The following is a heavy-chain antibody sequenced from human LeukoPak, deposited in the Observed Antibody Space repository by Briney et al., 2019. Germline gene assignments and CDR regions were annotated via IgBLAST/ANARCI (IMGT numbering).Heavy chain of an antibody. J-gene: IGHJ4*02. CDR2: IKQDGSEK. CDR1: GFIFSSYA. CDR3: ARGITMDY. V-gene: IGHV3-7*04. D-gene: IGHD3-10*01. Sequence: GGSLRLSCAASGFIFSSYAMTWVRQAPGKGLEWVANIKQDGSEKNYVDSLKGRFIISRDNAKNSLYLQMNSLRVEDTAVYYCARGITMDYWGQGTLVTVSS.